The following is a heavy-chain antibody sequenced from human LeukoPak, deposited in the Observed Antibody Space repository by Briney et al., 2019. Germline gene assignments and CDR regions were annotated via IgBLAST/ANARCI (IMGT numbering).Heavy chain of an antibody. CDR2: ISYDGSNK. Sequence: PGGSLRLSCAASGFTFSSYAMHWVRQAPGKGLEWVAVISYDGSNKYYADSVKGRFTISRDNSKNTLYLQMNSLRAEDTAVYYCARHQYDSSGLFDIWGQGTMVTVSS. J-gene: IGHJ3*02. CDR1: GFTFSSYA. V-gene: IGHV3-30-3*01. CDR3: ARHQYDSSGLFDI. D-gene: IGHD3-22*01.